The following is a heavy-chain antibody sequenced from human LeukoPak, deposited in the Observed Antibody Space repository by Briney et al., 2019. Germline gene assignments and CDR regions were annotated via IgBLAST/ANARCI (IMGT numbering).Heavy chain of an antibody. Sequence: ASVKVSCKASGGTFGSYAISWVRQAPGQGLEWMGGIIPIFGTANYAQKFQGRVTITTDESTSTAYMELSSLRSEDTAVYYCARDQVCSGGSCYPRWFDPWGQGTLVTVSS. CDR1: GGTFGSYA. D-gene: IGHD2-15*01. V-gene: IGHV1-69*05. J-gene: IGHJ5*02. CDR3: ARDQVCSGGSCYPRWFDP. CDR2: IIPIFGTA.